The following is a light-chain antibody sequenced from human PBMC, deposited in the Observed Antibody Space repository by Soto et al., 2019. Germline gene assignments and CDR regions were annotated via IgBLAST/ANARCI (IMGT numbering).Light chain of an antibody. CDR3: QQYGRSPMFT. J-gene: IGKJ2*01. CDR2: GAS. V-gene: IGKV3-20*01. CDR1: QSVSINY. Sequence: EIMLTQAPGTLSLSTGDRATLSCRASQSVSINYLARYQQKPDQAPRLLIYGASRGAAGIPDRFSGSGSGTDFTLTISRLVPEDFAVYFCQQYGRSPMFTFGRGTKLEVK.